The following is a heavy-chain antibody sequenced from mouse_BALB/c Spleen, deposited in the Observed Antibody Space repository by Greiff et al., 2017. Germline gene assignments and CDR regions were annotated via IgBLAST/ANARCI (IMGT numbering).Heavy chain of an antibody. D-gene: IGHD2-4*01. V-gene: IGHV2-9*02. Sequence: VKLVESGPGLVAPSQSLSITCTVSGFSLTSYGVHWVRQPPGKGLEWLGVIWAGGSTNYNSTLMSRLSISKDNSKSQVFLKMNSLQIDDTAMYYCARSTMIAWFAYWGQGTLVTVSA. CDR3: ARSTMIAWFAY. J-gene: IGHJ3*01. CDR2: IWAGGST. CDR1: GFSLTSYG.